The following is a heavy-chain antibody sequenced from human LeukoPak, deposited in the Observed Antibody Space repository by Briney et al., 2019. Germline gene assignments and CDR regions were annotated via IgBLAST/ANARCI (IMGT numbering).Heavy chain of an antibody. Sequence: SETLSLTCAVYGGSFSGYYWSWIRQPPGKGLEWIGEINHSGSTNYNPSLKSRVTISVDTSKNQFSLKLSSVTAADTAVYYCARGRYYGSGSYYNGWFDPWGQGTLVTVSS. D-gene: IGHD3-10*01. CDR3: ARGRYYGSGSYYNGWFDP. V-gene: IGHV4-34*01. J-gene: IGHJ5*02. CDR1: GGSFSGYY. CDR2: INHSGST.